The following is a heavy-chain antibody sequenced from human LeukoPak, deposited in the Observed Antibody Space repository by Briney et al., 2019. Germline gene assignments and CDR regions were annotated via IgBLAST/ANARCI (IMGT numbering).Heavy chain of an antibody. CDR1: GGSFSGYY. V-gene: IGHV4-34*01. J-gene: IGHJ6*03. CDR2: INHSGST. CDR3: ARGGYCSGGSCYGPTYYYYYMDV. D-gene: IGHD2-15*01. Sequence: PSETLSLTCAVYGGSFSGYYWSWIRQPPGKGLEWIGEINHSGSTNYNPSLKSRVTISVDTSKNQFSLKLSSVTAADTAVYYCARGGYCSGGSCYGPTYYYYYMDVWGTGTTVTVSS.